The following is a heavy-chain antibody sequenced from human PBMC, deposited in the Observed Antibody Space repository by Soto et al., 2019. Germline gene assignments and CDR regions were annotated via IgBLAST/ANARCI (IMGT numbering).Heavy chain of an antibody. CDR1: GYTFTIYG. D-gene: IGHD2-2*02. J-gene: IGHJ6*03. CDR3: ARAIGYCSSTSCYNYYYYYMDV. Sequence: VSVKVSCKASGYTFTIYGISWVRQAPGQGLEWMRWISAYNGNTNYAQKIQGRVTMTTDTSTSTAYMDLRSLRSDDTAVYYCARAIGYCSSTSCYNYYYYYMDVWGKGTTVTVSS. CDR2: ISAYNGNT. V-gene: IGHV1-18*01.